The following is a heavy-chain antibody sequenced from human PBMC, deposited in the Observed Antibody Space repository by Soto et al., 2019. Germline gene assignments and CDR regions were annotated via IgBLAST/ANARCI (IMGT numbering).Heavy chain of an antibody. D-gene: IGHD3-10*01. CDR1: GGSFSGCY. CDR2: INHSGST. CDR3: ARGGNYYGSGSYNYYYGMDV. Sequence: SETLSLTCAVYGGSFSGCYWSWIRQPPGKGLEWIGEINHSGSTNYNPSLKSRVTISVDTSKNQFSLKLSSVTAADTAVYYCARGGNYYGSGSYNYYYGMDVWGQGTTVTVSS. V-gene: IGHV4-34*01. J-gene: IGHJ6*02.